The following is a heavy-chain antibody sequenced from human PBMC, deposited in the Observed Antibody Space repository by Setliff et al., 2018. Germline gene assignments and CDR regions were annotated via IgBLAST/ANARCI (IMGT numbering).Heavy chain of an antibody. Sequence: SETLSLTCSVSGGSITSHYWSWIRQSPGKGLEWIGYIDYSGTTNYNPSLKSRVTISSDTSKRQFSLKLSSVTAADTAVYYCARSPITIFGVVLHPLDYWGQGTLVTVSS. CDR2: IDYSGTT. V-gene: IGHV4-59*11. J-gene: IGHJ4*02. CDR1: GGSITSHY. D-gene: IGHD3-3*01. CDR3: ARSPITIFGVVLHPLDY.